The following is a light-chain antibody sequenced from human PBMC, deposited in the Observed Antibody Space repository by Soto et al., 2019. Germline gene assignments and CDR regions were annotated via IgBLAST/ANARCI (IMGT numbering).Light chain of an antibody. J-gene: IGLJ2*01. CDR2: DVN. Sequence: QSALTQPPSASGSPGQSLTISCTGTSTDVGNYNYVSWYQQHPGKAPKLMISDVNRRPSGVPDRFSGSKSGNTASLTVSELQDEDEADYYCSSYAGSNNWVFGGGTKLTVL. CDR3: SSYAGSNNWV. V-gene: IGLV2-8*01. CDR1: STDVGNYNY.